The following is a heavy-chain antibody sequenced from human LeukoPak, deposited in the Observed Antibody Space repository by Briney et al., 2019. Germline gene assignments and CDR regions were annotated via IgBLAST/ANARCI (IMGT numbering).Heavy chain of an antibody. D-gene: IGHD3-22*01. Sequence: ASVKVSCKASGYTFTSYGISWVQQAPGQGLEWMGWISAYNGNTNYAQKLQGRVTMTTDTSTSTAYMELRSLRSDDTAVYYCARDLRDSSGYYYFDYWGQGTLVTVSS. CDR3: ARDLRDSSGYYYFDY. J-gene: IGHJ4*02. CDR1: GYTFTSYG. CDR2: ISAYNGNT. V-gene: IGHV1-18*01.